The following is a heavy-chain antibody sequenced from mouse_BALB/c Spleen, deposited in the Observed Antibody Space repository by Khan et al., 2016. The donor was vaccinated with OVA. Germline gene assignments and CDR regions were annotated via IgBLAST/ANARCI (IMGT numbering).Heavy chain of an antibody. Sequence: VQLVESGGGLVKPGGSLKLSCAVSGFTFRNYAMSWVRQTPEKRLEWVATISSGGSYTYYPDSVQGRFTISRDNAKNTLYLQMNSLRSEDTAIYNCARELFTTVVSTPFAYWGQGTLVTVSA. V-gene: IGHV5-9-3*01. CDR3: ARELFTTVVSTPFAY. CDR1: GFTFRNYA. J-gene: IGHJ3*01. D-gene: IGHD1-1*01. CDR2: ISSGGSYT.